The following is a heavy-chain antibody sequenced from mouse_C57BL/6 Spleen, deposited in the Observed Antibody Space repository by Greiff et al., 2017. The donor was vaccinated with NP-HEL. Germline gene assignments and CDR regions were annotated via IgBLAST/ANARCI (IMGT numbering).Heavy chain of an antibody. CDR3: ARSDYGSSYGYYFDY. V-gene: IGHV1-58*01. Sequence: VQLKESGAELVRPGSSVKMSCKTSGYTFTSYGINWVKQRPGQGLEWIGYIYIGNGYTEYNEKFKGKATLTSDTSSSTAYMQLSSLTSEDSAIYFCARSDYGSSYGYYFDYWGQGTTLTVSS. D-gene: IGHD1-1*01. CDR1: GYTFTSYG. J-gene: IGHJ2*01. CDR2: IYIGNGYT.